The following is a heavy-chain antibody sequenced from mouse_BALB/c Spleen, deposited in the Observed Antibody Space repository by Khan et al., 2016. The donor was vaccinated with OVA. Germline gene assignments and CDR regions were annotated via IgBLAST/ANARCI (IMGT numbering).Heavy chain of an antibody. V-gene: IGHV2-9-2*01. Sequence: QVQLKQSGPGLVAPSQSLSITCTVSGFSLTSYDISWIRQPPGKGLEWLGVIWTGGGTNYTSAFMSSLSISTDNSKSQVFLKNNSLQSDDTAIYYCVRMVNYYGSFYWYFDVWGAGTTVTVSS. D-gene: IGHD1-1*01. CDR1: GFSLTSYD. J-gene: IGHJ1*01. CDR2: IWTGGGT. CDR3: VRMVNYYGSFYWYFDV.